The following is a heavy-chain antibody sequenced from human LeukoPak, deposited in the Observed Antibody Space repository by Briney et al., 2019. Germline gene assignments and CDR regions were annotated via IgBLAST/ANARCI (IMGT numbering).Heavy chain of an antibody. D-gene: IGHD2-8*02. Sequence: PAGGSLRLSCAASGFTFSSYAMSWVRQAPGKGLEWVSAISGSGGSTYYADSVKGRFTISRDNLKNTLYLQMNGLRAEDTAVYYCAKNRGHCVDGVCHNYYYMDVWGRGTTVTVSS. CDR3: AKNRGHCVDGVCHNYYYMDV. J-gene: IGHJ6*03. CDR1: GFTFSSYA. CDR2: ISGSGGST. V-gene: IGHV3-23*01.